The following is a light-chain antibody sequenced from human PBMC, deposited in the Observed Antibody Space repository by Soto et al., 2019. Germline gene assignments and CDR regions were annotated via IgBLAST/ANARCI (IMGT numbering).Light chain of an antibody. CDR2: DAS. J-gene: IGKJ1*01. Sequence: DIRMTQSPSSLSASVGDRVTITCRASQSITTYLNWYQEKPGKAPQFLIYDASSLQSGVPSRFSGSGSGTDFTLTISSLQPEDFATYYCQQSNSVPWTFGQGTRVEIK. V-gene: IGKV1-39*01. CDR3: QQSNSVPWT. CDR1: QSITTY.